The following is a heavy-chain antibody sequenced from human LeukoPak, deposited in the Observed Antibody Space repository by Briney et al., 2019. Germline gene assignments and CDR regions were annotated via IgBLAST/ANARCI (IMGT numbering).Heavy chain of an antibody. Sequence: GGSLRLSCAASGFTFSDYYMSWIRQAPGKGLEWVSYISSSGSTIYYADSVKGRFTISRDNSKNTLYLQMNSLRAEDTAVYYCAKLSAYYYDSSGYYGFDYWGQGTLVTVSS. J-gene: IGHJ4*02. CDR3: AKLSAYYYDSSGYYGFDY. V-gene: IGHV3-11*04. CDR2: ISSSGSTI. D-gene: IGHD3-22*01. CDR1: GFTFSDYY.